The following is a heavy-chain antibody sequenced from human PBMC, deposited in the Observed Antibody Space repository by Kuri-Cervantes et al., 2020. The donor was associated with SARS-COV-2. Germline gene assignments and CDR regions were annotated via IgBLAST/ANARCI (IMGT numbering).Heavy chain of an antibody. Sequence: ASVKVSCKASGYTFTGYYMQWVRQAPGQGLEWMGWINPNSGGTNYAQKSQGRVTMTRDTSISTAYMELSRVTSDDTAVYYCALAAVVTPYYFDYWGQGTLVTVSS. CDR2: INPNSGGT. J-gene: IGHJ4*02. D-gene: IGHD2-21*02. V-gene: IGHV1-2*02. CDR3: ALAAVVTPYYFDY. CDR1: GYTFTGYY.